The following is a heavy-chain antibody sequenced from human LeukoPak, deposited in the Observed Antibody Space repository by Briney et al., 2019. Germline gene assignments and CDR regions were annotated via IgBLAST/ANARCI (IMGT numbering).Heavy chain of an antibody. J-gene: IGHJ4*02. D-gene: IGHD7-27*01. V-gene: IGHV3-23*01. CDR3: AKVQLGIGVDY. Sequence: GGSLRLSCAASGFSLSSYAVSWVRQAPGRGLEWVSGISDGGSRTYYADSVKGRFTISRDDSKNTLYLQMNSLRAEDTAVYYCAKVQLGIGVDYWGQGTLVTVSS. CDR2: ISDGGSRT. CDR1: GFSLSSYA.